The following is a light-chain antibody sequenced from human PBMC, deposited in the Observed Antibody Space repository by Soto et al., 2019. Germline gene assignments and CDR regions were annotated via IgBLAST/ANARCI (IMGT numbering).Light chain of an antibody. J-gene: IGKJ2*01. V-gene: IGKV3-15*01. CDR2: GAS. CDR1: QSVGSN. CDR3: QQYNNWPLEFT. Sequence: EMVMTQSPATLSVSPGERATLSCRATQSVGSNLAWYQQKPGQAPRLLIYGASTRATGIPARFSGSGSGTEFTLTISGLQSEDFAVYYCQQYNNWPLEFTFGQGTKLEIK.